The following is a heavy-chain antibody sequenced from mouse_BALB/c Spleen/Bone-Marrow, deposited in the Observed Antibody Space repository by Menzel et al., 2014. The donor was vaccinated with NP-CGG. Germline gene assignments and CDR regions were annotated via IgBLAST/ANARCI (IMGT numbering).Heavy chain of an antibody. Sequence: VKLMESGPGLVAPSQSLSITCTVSEFSLTSYGVHWVRQPPGKGLEWLGVIWAGGSTNYNSALMSRLSISKDNSKSQVFLKMNSPQTDDTAMYYCARGGSSRAWFAYWGQGTLVTVSA. CDR2: IWAGGST. CDR3: ARGGSSRAWFAY. J-gene: IGHJ3*01. D-gene: IGHD1-1*01. CDR1: EFSLTSYG. V-gene: IGHV2-9*02.